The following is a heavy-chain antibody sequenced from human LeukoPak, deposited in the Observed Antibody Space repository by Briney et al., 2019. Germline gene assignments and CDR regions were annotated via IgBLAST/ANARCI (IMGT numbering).Heavy chain of an antibody. CDR3: AIGGTYGSGS. V-gene: IGHV3-74*01. D-gene: IGHD3-10*01. Sequence: GGSLRLSCAASGFPFANTWMHWVRQAPGKGLVWVSLINNDGSITNYADSVKGRFTTSRDSAKNTVYLQMNSLRAEDTAVYYCAIGGTYGSGSWGQGTLVTVSS. CDR2: INNDGSIT. CDR1: GFPFANTW. J-gene: IGHJ4*02.